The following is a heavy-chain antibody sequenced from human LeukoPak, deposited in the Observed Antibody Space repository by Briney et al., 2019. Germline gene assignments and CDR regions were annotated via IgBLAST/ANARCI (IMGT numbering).Heavy chain of an antibody. CDR3: ARAAVAGTAGVGRYYYYGMDV. V-gene: IGHV4-59*01. CDR1: GGSISSYY. J-gene: IGHJ6*02. CDR2: IYYSGST. D-gene: IGHD6-19*01. Sequence: SETLSLTCTVSGGSISSYYWSWIRQPPGKGLEWSGYIYYSGSTNYNPSLKSRVTISVDTSKNQFSLKLSSVTAADTAVYYCARAAVAGTAGVGRYYYYGMDVWGQGTTVTVSS.